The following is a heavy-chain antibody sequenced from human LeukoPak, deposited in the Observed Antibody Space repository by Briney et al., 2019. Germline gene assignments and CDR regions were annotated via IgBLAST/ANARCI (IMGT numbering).Heavy chain of an antibody. Sequence: GGSLRLSCAASGFTFSSYTMNWVRQAPGKGMEWVSSISSSSSYIYYADSVKGRFTISRDNAKNSLYLQMNSLRAEDTAVYYCARDRNYDYIWGSYRPDYFDYWGQGTLVTVSS. V-gene: IGHV3-21*01. CDR1: GFTFSSYT. CDR2: ISSSSSYI. J-gene: IGHJ4*02. D-gene: IGHD3-16*02. CDR3: ARDRNYDYIWGSYRPDYFDY.